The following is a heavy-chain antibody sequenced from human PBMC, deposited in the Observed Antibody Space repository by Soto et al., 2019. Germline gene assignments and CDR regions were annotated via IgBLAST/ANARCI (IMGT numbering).Heavy chain of an antibody. CDR2: ISSSSSYI. V-gene: IGHV3-21*01. D-gene: IGHD3-22*01. J-gene: IGHJ4*02. CDR3: ARDMNYDSRPYRAQDY. Sequence: EVQLVESGGGLVKPGGSLRLSCAASGFTFSSYSMNLVRQAPGKGLEWVSSISSSSSYIYYADSVKGRFTISRDNAKNSLYLQMNSLRAEDTAVYYWARDMNYDSRPYRAQDYGGQGTLVTVSS. CDR1: GFTFSSYS.